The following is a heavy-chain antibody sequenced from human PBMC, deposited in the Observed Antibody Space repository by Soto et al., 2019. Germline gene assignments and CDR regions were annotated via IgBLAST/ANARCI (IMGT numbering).Heavy chain of an antibody. V-gene: IGHV3-21*01. CDR3: ARVEARQNYYYYYYMDV. J-gene: IGHJ6*03. CDR1: GFTFSSYS. CDR2: ISSSSSYL. Sequence: GGSLRLSCAASGFTFSSYSMNWVRQAPGKGLEWVSSISSSSSYLYYADSMKGRFTISRDNAKNSLYLQMNSLRAEDTAVYYCARVEARQNYYYYYYMDVWGKGTTVTVSS. D-gene: IGHD6-6*01.